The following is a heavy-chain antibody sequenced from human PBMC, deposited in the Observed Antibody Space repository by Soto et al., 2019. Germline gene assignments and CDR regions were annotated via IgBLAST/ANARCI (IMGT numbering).Heavy chain of an antibody. CDR2: IKQDGSEK. Sequence: GGSLRLSCAASGFTFSSYWMSWVRQAPGKGLEWVANIKQDGSEKYYVDSVKGRFTISRDNAKNSLYLQMNSLRAEDTAVYYCARDLVAMGDSSGYYFDYWGQGTLVTVSS. CDR3: ARDLVAMGDSSGYYFDY. CDR1: GFTFSSYW. D-gene: IGHD3-22*01. V-gene: IGHV3-7*01. J-gene: IGHJ4*02.